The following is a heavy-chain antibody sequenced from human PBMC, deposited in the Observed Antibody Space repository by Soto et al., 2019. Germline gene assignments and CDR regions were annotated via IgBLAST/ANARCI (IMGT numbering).Heavy chain of an antibody. Sequence: PGGSLRLSCAASGFTFSSYGMHWVRQAPGKGLEWVADIWYDGSNKYYADSVKGRFTISRDNSKNTLYLQMNSLRAEDTAVYYCARDKARFGELLYWGQGTLVTVSS. J-gene: IGHJ4*02. D-gene: IGHD3-10*01. V-gene: IGHV3-33*01. CDR3: ARDKARFGELLY. CDR2: IWYDGSNK. CDR1: GFTFSSYG.